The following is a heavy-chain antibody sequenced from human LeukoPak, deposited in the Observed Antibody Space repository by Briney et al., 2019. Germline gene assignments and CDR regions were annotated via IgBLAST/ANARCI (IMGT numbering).Heavy chain of an antibody. CDR2: ISWDGDTT. V-gene: IGHV3-43D*03. CDR3: AKEGSDSGGQTPEH. Sequence: GGSLRLSCAASGFSFEDYAMHWVRQAPGKGLEWVSVISWDGDTTNYADSVKGRFTISRVNSKNSLCLQMSSLRPEDTALYYCAKEGSDSGGQTPEHWGQGTLVTVSS. CDR1: GFSFEDYA. J-gene: IGHJ4*02. D-gene: IGHD4-23*01.